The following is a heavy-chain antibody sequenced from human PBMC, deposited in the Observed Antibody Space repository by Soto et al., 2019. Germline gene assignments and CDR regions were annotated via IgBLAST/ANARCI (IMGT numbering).Heavy chain of an antibody. D-gene: IGHD3-22*01. V-gene: IGHV4-39*01. J-gene: IGHJ4*02. CDR2: ISTSGTT. CDR1: GGSISRSGFY. CDR3: ARPSTSGYYFFAY. Sequence: PSETLSLTCTVSGGSISRSGFYWGWIRQPPGKGLEWIGSISTSGTTYYNPSLRSRVTISVDTSKNQFSLEVNSMTAADTAVYYFARPSTSGYYFFAYWGQGTLVPVSS.